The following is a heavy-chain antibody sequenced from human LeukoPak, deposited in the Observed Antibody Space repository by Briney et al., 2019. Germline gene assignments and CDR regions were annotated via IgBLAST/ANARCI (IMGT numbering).Heavy chain of an antibody. J-gene: IGHJ6*02. CDR3: ARDYQVFDYYYGMDV. Sequence: PGGSLRLSCAASGFTFSDSYMSWIRQAPGKGLEWVSSISSSSSYIYYADSVKGRFTISRDNAKNSLYLQMNSLRAEDTAEYYCARDYQVFDYYYGMDVWGQGTTVTVSS. CDR2: ISSSSSYI. D-gene: IGHD3-10*02. CDR1: GFTFSDSY. V-gene: IGHV3-11*06.